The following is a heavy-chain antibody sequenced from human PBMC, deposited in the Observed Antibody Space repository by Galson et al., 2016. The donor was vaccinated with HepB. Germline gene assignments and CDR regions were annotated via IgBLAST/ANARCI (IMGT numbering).Heavy chain of an antibody. J-gene: IGHJ5*02. D-gene: IGHD3-10*02. CDR1: GASITGSGYH. Sequence: SETLSLTCSVSGASITGSGYHWGWIRQPPGKGLEWIGSLTNAEATVYAPSFDSRVTISADTSKKQFSLRLGSVTAADTAIYYCARTNDSRGVYFVAADLWGQGTQVTVSS. CDR3: ARTNDSRGVYFVAADL. CDR2: LTNAEAT. V-gene: IGHV4-39*01.